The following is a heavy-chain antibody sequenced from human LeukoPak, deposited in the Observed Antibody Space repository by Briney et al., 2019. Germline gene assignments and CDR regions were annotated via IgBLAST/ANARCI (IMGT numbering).Heavy chain of an antibody. CDR2: ISGSGGST. V-gene: IGHV3-23*01. D-gene: IGHD5-18*01. CDR1: GFTFSSYA. Sequence: GGSLRLSCAASGFTFSSYAMSWVRQAPGKGLEWVSAISGSGGSTYYADSVKGRFTISRDNSKNTLYLQMNSLRAVDTAVYYCAKVGPTYTAMALGAFDIWGQGTMVTVSS. J-gene: IGHJ3*02. CDR3: AKVGPTYTAMALGAFDI.